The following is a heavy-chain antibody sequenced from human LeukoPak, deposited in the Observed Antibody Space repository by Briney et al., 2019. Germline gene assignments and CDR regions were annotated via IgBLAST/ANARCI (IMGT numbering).Heavy chain of an antibody. CDR3: VMRERFVSSGWYDLDY. CDR1: GFTFSSYA. Sequence: GGSLRLSCAASGFTFSSYAMHWVRQAPGKGLEWVAVISYDGSNKYYADSVKGRFTISRDNSKNTLYLQMNSLRAEDTAVYYCVMRERFVSSGWYDLDYWGQGILVTVSS. CDR2: ISYDGSNK. J-gene: IGHJ4*02. D-gene: IGHD6-19*01. V-gene: IGHV3-30-3*01.